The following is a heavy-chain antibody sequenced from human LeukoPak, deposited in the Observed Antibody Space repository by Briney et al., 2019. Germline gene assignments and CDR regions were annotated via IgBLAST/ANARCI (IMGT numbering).Heavy chain of an antibody. V-gene: IGHV3-48*01. CDR1: GFTFSSYS. D-gene: IGHD6-19*01. CDR2: ISSSSSTI. CDR3: AKAYSSGCPGDY. J-gene: IGHJ4*02. Sequence: GGSLRLSCAASGFTFSSYSMNWVRQAPGKGLEWVSYISSSSSTIYFADSVKGRFTISRDNSKNTLYLQMNSLRAEDTAVYYCAKAYSSGCPGDYWGQGTLVTVSS.